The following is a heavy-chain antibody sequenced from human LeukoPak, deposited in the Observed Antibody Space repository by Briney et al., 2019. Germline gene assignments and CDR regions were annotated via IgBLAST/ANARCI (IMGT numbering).Heavy chain of an antibody. V-gene: IGHV3-21*01. CDR2: ISSSSSYI. Sequence: GGSLRLSCAASGFTFSSYSMNWVRQAPGKGLEWVSSISSSSSYIYYADSVKGRFTISRDNAKNSLYLQMNSLRAEDTAVYYCARAHIVGATIDYWGQGTLVTVSS. CDR3: ARAHIVGATIDY. D-gene: IGHD1-26*01. CDR1: GFTFSSYS. J-gene: IGHJ4*02.